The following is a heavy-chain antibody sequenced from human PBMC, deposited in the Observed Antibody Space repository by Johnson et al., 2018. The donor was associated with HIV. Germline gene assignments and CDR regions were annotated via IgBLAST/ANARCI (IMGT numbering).Heavy chain of an antibody. CDR2: IRGILRIP. V-gene: IGHV3-23*04. CDR1: GFTFSSYA. CDR3: AKDLNPDNWNPDAFDI. D-gene: IGHD1-20*01. J-gene: IGHJ3*02. Sequence: MQLVESGGGLVQPGGSLSLSCAVSGFTFSSYAIRLVRPAPQTVLQLFSSIRGILRIPYYLYSVQRRLPISRDNSKNTLYLQMNRLRAEDTAEYYCAKDLNPDNWNPDAFDIWGQGTMVTVSS.